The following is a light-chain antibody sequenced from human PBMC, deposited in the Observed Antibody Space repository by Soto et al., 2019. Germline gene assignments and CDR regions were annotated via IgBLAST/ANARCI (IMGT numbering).Light chain of an antibody. CDR2: TAS. J-gene: IGKJ2*03. V-gene: IGKV1-39*01. CDR1: QNITTY. CDR3: QQTSSTLDS. Sequence: DIKVTQSPSSLSASVGDRVTITCRASQNITTYLHWYQQRPGKPPKLLIHTASTLQSGVPSRFSGSGSGTDFILTISSLQPEDFATYYCQQTSSTLDSFGQGTNLEIK.